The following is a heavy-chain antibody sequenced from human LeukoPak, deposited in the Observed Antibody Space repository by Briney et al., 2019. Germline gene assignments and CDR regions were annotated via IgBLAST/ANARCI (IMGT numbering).Heavy chain of an antibody. D-gene: IGHD1-26*01. CDR1: GGSISSSSYY. CDR3: ARTIPGGSPKRGGYFDY. Sequence: KSSETLSLTCTVSGGSISSSSYYWTWIRQPPGKGLELIGYIYYSGSTNYNPSLKSRVTISVDTSKNQFSLKLSSVTAADTAVYYCARTIPGGSPKRGGYFDYWGQGTLVTVSS. J-gene: IGHJ4*02. V-gene: IGHV4-61*05. CDR2: IYYSGST.